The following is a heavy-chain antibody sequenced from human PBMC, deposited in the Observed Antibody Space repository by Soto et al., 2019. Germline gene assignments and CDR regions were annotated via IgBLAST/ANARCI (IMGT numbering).Heavy chain of an antibody. Sequence: ASVKVSCKASGYTFTSYYMHWVRQAAGQGLEWMGIINPSGGSTSYAQKFQGRVTMTRDTSISTAYMELSRLRSDDTAVYYCAQWLDVIGMVVWGQGTTVTVSS. CDR2: INPSGGST. CDR1: GYTFTSYY. J-gene: IGHJ6*02. CDR3: AQWLDVIGMVV. V-gene: IGHV1-46*01. D-gene: IGHD6-19*01.